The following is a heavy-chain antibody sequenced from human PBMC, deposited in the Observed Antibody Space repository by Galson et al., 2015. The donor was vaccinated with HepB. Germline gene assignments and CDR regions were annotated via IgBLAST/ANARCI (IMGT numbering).Heavy chain of an antibody. V-gene: IGHV3-23*01. J-gene: IGHJ3*02. D-gene: IGHD2-2*01. CDR2: ISGSGGST. CDR1: GFTFSSYA. Sequence: SLRLSCAASGFTFSSYAMSWVRQAPGKGLEWVSAISGSGGSTYYADSVKGRFTISRDNSKNTLYLQMNSLRAEDTAVYYCAKALKISAVVPAAKDWAFDIWGQGTMVTVSS. CDR3: AKALKISAVVPAAKDWAFDI.